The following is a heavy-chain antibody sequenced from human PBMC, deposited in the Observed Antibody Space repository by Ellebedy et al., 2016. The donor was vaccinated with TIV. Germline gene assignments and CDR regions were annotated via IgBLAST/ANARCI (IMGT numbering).Heavy chain of an antibody. V-gene: IGHV4-34*01. Sequence: GSLRLXXAVYGGSFSGYYWSWIRQPPGKGLEWIGEINHSGSTNYNPSLKSRVTISVDTSKNQFSLKLSSVTAADTAVYYCARGGWLRLFDYWGQGTLVTVSS. CDR1: GGSFSGYY. CDR2: INHSGST. CDR3: ARGGWLRLFDY. D-gene: IGHD5-12*01. J-gene: IGHJ4*02.